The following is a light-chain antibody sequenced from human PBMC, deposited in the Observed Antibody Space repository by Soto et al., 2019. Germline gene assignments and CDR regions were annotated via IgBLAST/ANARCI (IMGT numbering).Light chain of an antibody. V-gene: IGKV2D-29*01. CDR3: MQRTHVPIT. CDR2: EVS. Sequence: DLVVTQHLLTLSVTPGQPPSMSCKSSQSLLCRAAQTYLYWYLQKPGQPPQLLIYEVSNRSSGVPDRFSGSGSGTAFPLKISRVEAEDVGVYYCMQRTHVPITFGQGTRLEIK. J-gene: IGKJ5*01. CDR1: QSLLCRAAQTY.